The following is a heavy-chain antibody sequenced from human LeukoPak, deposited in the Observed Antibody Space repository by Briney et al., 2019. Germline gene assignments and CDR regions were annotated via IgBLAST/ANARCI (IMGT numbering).Heavy chain of an antibody. V-gene: IGHV3-30*18. Sequence: GGSLRPSCAASGFTFSNFGMHWVRQAPGKGLEWVAVISYDGSNKHYADSVQGRFSISRDNYKNTLYLQMNSLRVEDTAVYYCAKGWNTVDYWGQGTLVTVSS. CDR2: ISYDGSNK. J-gene: IGHJ4*02. CDR3: AKGWNTVDY. CDR1: GFTFSNFG. D-gene: IGHD4-17*01.